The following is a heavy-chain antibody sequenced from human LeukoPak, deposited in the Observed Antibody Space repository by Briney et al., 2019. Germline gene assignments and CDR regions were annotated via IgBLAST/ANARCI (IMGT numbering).Heavy chain of an antibody. J-gene: IGHJ6*02. D-gene: IGHD3-10*01. CDR2: VNHSGST. V-gene: IGHV4-34*01. CDR3: ANGRSFYGSGSYYYYAMDV. Sequence: SETLSLTCAVYGESFSAYYWSWLRQPPGKGLEWIGEVNHSGSTNYNPSLKSRVTISVGTSKNQFSLKLSSVTAADTAVYYCANGRSFYGSGSYYYYAMDVWGQGTTVTVSS. CDR1: GESFSAYY.